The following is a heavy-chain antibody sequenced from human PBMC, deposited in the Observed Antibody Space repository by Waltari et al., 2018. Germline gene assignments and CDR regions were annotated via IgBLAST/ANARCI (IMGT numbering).Heavy chain of an antibody. V-gene: IGHV4-31*01. CDR3: ARDRDGSGSYDY. D-gene: IGHD3-10*01. CDR1: GGSISSGGYY. J-gene: IGHJ4*02. CDR2: ISYSGIT. Sequence: QVQLQESGPGLVKPSQTLSLTCTVSGGSISSGGYYWSWIRQHPGKGLEWIGYISYSGITYYNPTLKSLVTISIDTSKNQFSRKVSSVTAADTAVYYCARDRDGSGSYDYWGQGTLVAVSS.